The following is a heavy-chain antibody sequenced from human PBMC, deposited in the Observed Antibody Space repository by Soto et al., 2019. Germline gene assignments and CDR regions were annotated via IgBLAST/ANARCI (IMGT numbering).Heavy chain of an antibody. D-gene: IGHD4-17*01. V-gene: IGHV3-48*03. CDR3: ARVFGDYLIDAFDI. J-gene: IGHJ3*02. CDR2: ISRSGSPI. Sequence: EAQLVESGGGLVQPGGSLRLSCTAFGFSLSSYEMDWVRQAPGKGLEWVSHISRSGSPIYYADSVKDRFTISRDNAKNSVFLQMNSLRAEDTAVYYCARVFGDYLIDAFDIWGQGTMVTVSS. CDR1: GFSLSSYE.